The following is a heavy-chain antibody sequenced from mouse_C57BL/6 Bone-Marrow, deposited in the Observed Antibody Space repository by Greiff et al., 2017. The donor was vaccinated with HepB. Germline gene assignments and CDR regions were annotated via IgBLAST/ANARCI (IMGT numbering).Heavy chain of an antibody. CDR2: IDPENGDT. CDR1: GFNIKDDY. CDR3: TTWSPTVVAFAY. J-gene: IGHJ2*01. D-gene: IGHD1-1*01. V-gene: IGHV14-4*01. Sequence: VQLQQSGAEFVRPGASVKLSCTASGFNIKDDYMHWVQQRPEKGLEWIGGIDPENGDTAYASKFQGQVTITADTSSNTAYLQLSSLTSEDTAVYYCTTWSPTVVAFAYWGQGTTLTVSS.